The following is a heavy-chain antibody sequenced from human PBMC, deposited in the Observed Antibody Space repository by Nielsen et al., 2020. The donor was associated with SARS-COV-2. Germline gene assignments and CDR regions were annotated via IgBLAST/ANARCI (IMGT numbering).Heavy chain of an antibody. CDR2: IKPYSGGT. D-gene: IGHD3/OR15-3a*01. CDR1: GYTFTDYY. Sequence: ASVTVSCMASGYTFTDYYIHWVRQAPGQGLEWMGRIKPYSGGTNYAQKFQGTVTMTRDASISTVYMELTSDDTAVYYCARARATIFGLVMSYGMDVWGQGNTVAVSS. J-gene: IGHJ6*02. CDR3: ARARATIFGLVMSYGMDV. V-gene: IGHV1-2*06.